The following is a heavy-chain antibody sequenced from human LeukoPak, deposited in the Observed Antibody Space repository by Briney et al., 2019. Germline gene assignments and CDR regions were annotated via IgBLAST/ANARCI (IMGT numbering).Heavy chain of an antibody. CDR2: MNPNIGNT. CDR1: GYTFTSYD. J-gene: IGHJ4*02. D-gene: IGHD3-16*02. CDR3: ARGSSGYDYVWGSYRSTHPGDY. V-gene: IGHV1-8*01. Sequence: ASVKVSGKNYGYTFTSYDINWVRQTTGQGHEWIGCMNPNIGNTGYAQKFQGRVTMTRNTSISTAYMELSSLRSEDTAVYYCARGSSGYDYVWGSYRSTHPGDYWGQGTLVTVSS.